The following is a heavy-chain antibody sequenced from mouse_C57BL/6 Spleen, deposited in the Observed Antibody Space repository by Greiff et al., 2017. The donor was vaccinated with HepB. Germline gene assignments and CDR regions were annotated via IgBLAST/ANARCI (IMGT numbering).Heavy chain of an antibody. V-gene: IGHV1-42*01. CDR3: ARGGIGSSPLDY. CDR2: INPSTGGT. J-gene: IGHJ2*01. D-gene: IGHD1-1*01. Sequence: VQLQQSGPELVKPGASVKISCKASGYSFTGYYMNWVKQSPEKSLEWIGEINPSTGGTTYNQKFKAKATLTVDKSSSTAYMQLKSLTSEDSAVYYCARGGIGSSPLDYWGQGTTLTVSS. CDR1: GYSFTGYY.